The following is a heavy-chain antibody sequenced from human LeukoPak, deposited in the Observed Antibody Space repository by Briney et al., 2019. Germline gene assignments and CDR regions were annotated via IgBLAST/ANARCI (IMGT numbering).Heavy chain of an antibody. J-gene: IGHJ3*02. V-gene: IGHV3-21*01. CDR2: IGSRSTSI. Sequence: GGSLRLSCAASGFTFTSHSMNWVRQAPGKGLEWVSSIGSRSTSIYYADSVKGRFTISRDNAKNSLYLQMNSLRAEDTAVYYCARGTSESFDIWGQGTMVTVSS. D-gene: IGHD2-2*01. CDR3: ARGTSESFDI. CDR1: GFTFTSHS.